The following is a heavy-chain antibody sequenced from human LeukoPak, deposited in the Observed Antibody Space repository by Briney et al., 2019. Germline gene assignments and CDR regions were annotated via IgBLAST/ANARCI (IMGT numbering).Heavy chain of an antibody. CDR3: ATCIAAAGTLGLGP. D-gene: IGHD6-13*01. CDR1: GGSFSGYY. CDR2: INHSGST. J-gene: IGHJ5*02. Sequence: SETLSLTCAVYGGSFSGYYWSWIRQPPGKGLEWIGEINHSGSTNYNPSLKSRVTISVDTSKNQFSLKLSSVTAADTAVYYCATCIAAAGTLGLGPWGQGTLVTVSS. V-gene: IGHV4-34*01.